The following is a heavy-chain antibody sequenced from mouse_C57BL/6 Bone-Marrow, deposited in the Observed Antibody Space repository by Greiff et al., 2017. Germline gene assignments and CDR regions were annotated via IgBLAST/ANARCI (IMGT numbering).Heavy chain of an antibody. V-gene: IGHV1-74*01. CDR3: AHTIYYGYDEGFAY. Sequence: QVHVKQPGAELVKPGASVKVSCKASGYTFTSYWMHWVKQRPGQGLEWIGRIHPSDSDTNYNQKFKGKATLTVDKSSSTAYMQLSSLTSEDSAVYYCAHTIYYGYDEGFAYGGQGTLVTVSA. CDR2: IHPSDSDT. J-gene: IGHJ3*01. CDR1: GYTFTSYW. D-gene: IGHD2-2*01.